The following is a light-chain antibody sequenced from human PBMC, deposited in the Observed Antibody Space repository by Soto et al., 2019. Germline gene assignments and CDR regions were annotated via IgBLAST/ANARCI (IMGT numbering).Light chain of an antibody. J-gene: IGLJ1*01. CDR1: SSNIGSNT. Sequence: QSVLTQPPSASGTPGQRVTISCSGSSSNIGSNTVNWYQQLPGTAPKLLIYSNNQRPSGVPDRFSGSKSGTSASLAISGLQSEDEAHYYCAAWDDSLHGYVFGSGTKVTV. V-gene: IGLV1-44*01. CDR3: AAWDDSLHGYV. CDR2: SNN.